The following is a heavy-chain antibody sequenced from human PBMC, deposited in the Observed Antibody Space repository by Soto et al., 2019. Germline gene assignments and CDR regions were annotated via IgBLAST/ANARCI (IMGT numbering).Heavy chain of an antibody. D-gene: IGHD2-15*01. Sequence: GGSLRLSCAASGFTFSAYDMHWVRQTTGKGLEWVSAIGAADDPYYLGSVKGRFTISRENAKNSLYLQMNSLRAEDTAVYYCARAYSGRLPRRADYYFAMDVWGQGATVTVSS. CDR3: ARAYSGRLPRRADYYFAMDV. V-gene: IGHV3-13*05. CDR2: IGAADDP. J-gene: IGHJ6*02. CDR1: GFTFSAYD.